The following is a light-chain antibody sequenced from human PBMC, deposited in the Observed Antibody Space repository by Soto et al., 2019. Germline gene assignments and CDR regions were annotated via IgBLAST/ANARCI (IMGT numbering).Light chain of an antibody. CDR3: QQSFTTPLT. CDR1: QSLSRS. Sequence: EIVLTQSPATLSLSPGERATLSCRASQSLSRSLAWYQQKPGQAPRLLIYDASNRATGIPARFSGSGSGTDFTLTISSLEPEDFATYFCQQSFTTPLTFGGGTKVEIK. J-gene: IGKJ4*01. CDR2: DAS. V-gene: IGKV3-11*01.